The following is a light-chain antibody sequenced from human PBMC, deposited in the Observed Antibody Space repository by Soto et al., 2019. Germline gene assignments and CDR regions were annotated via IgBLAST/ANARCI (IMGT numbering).Light chain of an antibody. Sequence: DIQMTQSPSTLSASIGDTVTITCRTSQSVDTWLAWYQHKAGKAPKLLIYRASSLATGVPSRFSGSGSGTASPLTITTRHPDVFATYSCQHYNVYSRVFAQGTQVEIK. CDR1: QSVDTW. J-gene: IGKJ1*01. V-gene: IGKV1-5*03. CDR2: RAS. CDR3: QHYNVYSRV.